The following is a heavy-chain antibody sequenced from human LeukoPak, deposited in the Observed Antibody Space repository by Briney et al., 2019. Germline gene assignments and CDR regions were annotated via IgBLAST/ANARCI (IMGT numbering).Heavy chain of an antibody. CDR2: IYTSGST. CDR1: GGSISSYY. J-gene: IGHJ5*02. CDR3: ARSGAYCGGDCYWWFDP. D-gene: IGHD2-21*01. V-gene: IGHV4-4*07. Sequence: SETLSLTCTVSGGSISSYYWSWIRQPAGKGLEWIGRIYTSGSTNYNPSLKSRVTISVDTSKNQFSLKLSSVTAADTAVYYCARSGAYCGGDCYWWFDPWGQGTLVTASS.